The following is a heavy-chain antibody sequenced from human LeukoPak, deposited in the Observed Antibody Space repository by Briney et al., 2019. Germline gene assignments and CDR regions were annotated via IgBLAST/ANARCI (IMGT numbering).Heavy chain of an antibody. CDR1: GYTFTSYY. D-gene: IGHD5-18*01. J-gene: IGHJ6*03. V-gene: IGHV1-46*01. Sequence: ASVKVSCKASGYTFTSYYMHWVRQAPGQGLEWMGIINPSGGSTSYAQKFQGRVTMTRDTSISTAYMELSRLRSDDTAVYYCARGGGYSYGSDYYYYMDVWGKGTTVTISS. CDR2: INPSGGST. CDR3: ARGGGYSYGSDYYYYMDV.